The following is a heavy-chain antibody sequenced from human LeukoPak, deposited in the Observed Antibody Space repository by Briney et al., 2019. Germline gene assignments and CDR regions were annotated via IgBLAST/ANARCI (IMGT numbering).Heavy chain of an antibody. J-gene: IGHJ3*02. V-gene: IGHV6-1*01. CDR2: TYYRSQWSN. Sequence: SQTLSLTCAISGDSISSNTASWNWIRQSPSGGLEWLGRTYYRSQWSNAYAGSEISRITINPDTSKNQFSLQLNSVTPEDTAVYYCARGSPGAARAFDIWGQGTVVTVSS. D-gene: IGHD6-6*01. CDR3: ARGSPGAARAFDI. CDR1: GDSISSNTAS.